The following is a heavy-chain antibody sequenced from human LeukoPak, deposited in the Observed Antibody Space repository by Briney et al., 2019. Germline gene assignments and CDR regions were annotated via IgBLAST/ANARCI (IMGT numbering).Heavy chain of an antibody. CDR1: GFTFDDYG. D-gene: IGHD3-22*01. CDR3: AKDSSGYHGYFDY. Sequence: GGSLRLSCAASGFTFDDYGMSWVRQAPGKGLEWVSGISWNSGSIGYADSVKGRFTISSDNAKNSLYLQMNSLRAEDMALYYCAKDSSGYHGYFDYWGQGTLVTVSS. J-gene: IGHJ4*02. CDR2: ISWNSGSI. V-gene: IGHV3-9*03.